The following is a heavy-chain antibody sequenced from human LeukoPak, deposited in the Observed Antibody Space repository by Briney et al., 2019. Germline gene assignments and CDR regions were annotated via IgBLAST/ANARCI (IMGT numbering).Heavy chain of an antibody. Sequence: GGSLRLSCAASGFTFSSYAMHWVRQAPGKGLEWVAVISYDGSNKYYADSVKGRFTISRDNSKNTLYLQMNSLRAEDTAVYYCARDLAFSGSYGLFDYWGQGTLVTVSS. CDR2: ISYDGSNK. CDR1: GFTFSSYA. D-gene: IGHD1-26*01. J-gene: IGHJ4*02. V-gene: IGHV3-30-3*01. CDR3: ARDLAFSGSYGLFDY.